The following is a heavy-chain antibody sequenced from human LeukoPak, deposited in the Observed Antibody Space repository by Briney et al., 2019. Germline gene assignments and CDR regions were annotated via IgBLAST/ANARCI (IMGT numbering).Heavy chain of an antibody. CDR3: ARGDYCSSTSCYARWGYFDY. CDR1: GFTFSKAW. V-gene: IGHV3-66*01. J-gene: IGHJ4*02. CDR2: LSIGGNT. Sequence: RGSLRLSWAASGFTFSKAWMSWVRQAPGKGLEWVSVLSIGGNTYYADSVKGRFTISRDNSKNTLYLQMNSLRAEDTAVYYCARGDYCSSTSCYARWGYFDYWGQGTLVTVS. D-gene: IGHD2-2*01.